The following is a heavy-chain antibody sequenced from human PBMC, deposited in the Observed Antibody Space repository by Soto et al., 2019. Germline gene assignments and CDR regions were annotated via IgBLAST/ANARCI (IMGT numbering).Heavy chain of an antibody. Sequence: QVQLVQSGAEVKKPGSSVKVSCKASGGTFSSYAISWVRQAPGQGLEWMGGIIPIFGTANYAQKFQGRVTITADKTPSTAYRELSSLRSADTAVYYCARHIWGLATANWGQGTLVTVAS. CDR2: IIPIFGTA. D-gene: IGHD6-13*01. CDR1: GGTFSSYA. CDR3: ARHIWGLATAN. V-gene: IGHV1-69*06. J-gene: IGHJ1*01.